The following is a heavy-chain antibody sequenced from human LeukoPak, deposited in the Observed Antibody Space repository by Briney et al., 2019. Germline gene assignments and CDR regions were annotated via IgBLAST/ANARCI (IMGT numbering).Heavy chain of an antibody. CDR2: IIPILGIA. CDR1: GGTFSSYT. CDR3: ARDTGYCSSTSCLNWFDP. J-gene: IGHJ5*02. V-gene: IGHV1-69*04. Sequence: SVKVSCKASGGTFSSYTISWVRQAPGQGLEWMGRIIPILGIANYAQKFQGRVTITADKSTSTAYMELSSLRSVDTAVYYCARDTGYCSSTSCLNWFDPWGQGTLVTVSS. D-gene: IGHD2-2*01.